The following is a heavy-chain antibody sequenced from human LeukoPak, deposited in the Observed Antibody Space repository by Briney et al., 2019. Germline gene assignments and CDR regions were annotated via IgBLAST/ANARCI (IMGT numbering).Heavy chain of an antibody. V-gene: IGHV3-66*01. CDR2: IYSGGST. CDR3: ARDRPYYDILTGYYTDY. J-gene: IGHJ4*02. CDR1: GFTFSSYA. Sequence: GGSLRLSCAASGFTFSSYAMSWVRQAPGKGLEWVSVIYSGGSTYYADSVKGRFTISRDNSKNTLYLQMNSLRAEDTAVYYCARDRPYYDILTGYYTDYWGQGTLVTVSS. D-gene: IGHD3-9*01.